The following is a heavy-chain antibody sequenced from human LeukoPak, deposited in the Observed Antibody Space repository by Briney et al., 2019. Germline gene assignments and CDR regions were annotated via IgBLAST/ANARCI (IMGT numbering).Heavy chain of an antibody. CDR2: ISWNSGSL. V-gene: IGHV3-9*01. CDR1: GFTFDDYV. Sequence: GRSLRLSCAASGFTFDDYVMHWVRQAPGKGPEWVSGISWNSGSLGYADSVKGRFTISRDNAKNSLYLQMNSLRAEDTALYYCAKEYGDGDQSNTPFDYWGQGTLVTVSS. J-gene: IGHJ4*02. D-gene: IGHD3-10*01. CDR3: AKEYGDGDQSNTPFDY.